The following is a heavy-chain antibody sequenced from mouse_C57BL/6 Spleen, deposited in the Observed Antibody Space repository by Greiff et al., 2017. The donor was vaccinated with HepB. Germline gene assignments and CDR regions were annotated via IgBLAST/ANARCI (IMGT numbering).Heavy chain of an antibody. CDR2: IHPNSGST. V-gene: IGHV1-64*01. CDR3: ARSLGRDYFDY. Sequence: QAQLQQSGAELVKPGASVKLSCKASGYTFTSYWMHWVKQRPGQGLEWIGMIHPNSGSTNYNEKFKSKATLTVDKSSSTAYMQLSSLTSEDSAVYYCARSLGRDYFDYWGQGTTLTVSS. CDR1: GYTFTSYW. J-gene: IGHJ2*01. D-gene: IGHD4-1*01.